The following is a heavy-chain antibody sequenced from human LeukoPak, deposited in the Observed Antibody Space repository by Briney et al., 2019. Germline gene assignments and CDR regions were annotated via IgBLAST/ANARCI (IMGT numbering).Heavy chain of an antibody. CDR2: ISNRSRTT. J-gene: IGHJ4*02. CDR3: ARHSQQLVFSPFDY. D-gene: IGHD6-6*01. V-gene: IGHV3-11*01. CDR1: GFTFSDSF. Sequence: GGSLRLSCEASGFTFSDSFMSWIRQAPGKGLAWIAYISNRSRTTHYADSVKGRFTNSRDKAKSSLFLQMDSLRAEDTAVYYCARHSQQLVFSPFDYWGQGSVVTVSS.